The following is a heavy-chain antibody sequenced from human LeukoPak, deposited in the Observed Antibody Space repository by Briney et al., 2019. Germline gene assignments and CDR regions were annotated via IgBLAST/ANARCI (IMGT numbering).Heavy chain of an antibody. CDR1: GFIFSNYG. Sequence: TGGSLRLSCTASGFIFSNYGMHWVRQAPGKGLEWVAFIRYDGSNKYYVDSVKGRSIISRDNSKNTLYLQMNSLRPEDTAVYYCAKIGYCSSASCLGDTFEIWGQGTMVTVSS. CDR2: IRYDGSNK. D-gene: IGHD2-2*01. J-gene: IGHJ3*02. V-gene: IGHV3-30*02. CDR3: AKIGYCSSASCLGDTFEI.